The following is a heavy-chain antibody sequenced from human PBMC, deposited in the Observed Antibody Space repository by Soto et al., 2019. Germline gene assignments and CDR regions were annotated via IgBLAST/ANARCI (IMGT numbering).Heavy chain of an antibody. CDR2: INAGNGNT. D-gene: IGHD3-10*01. CDR1: GYTFTSYA. Sequence: ASVKVSCKASGYTFTSYAMHWVRQAPGQRLEWMGWINAGNGNTKYSQKFQGRVTITRDTSASTAYMELSSLRSEDTAVYYCARAGSMVRGLDYWGQVTLVTVTS. J-gene: IGHJ4*02. CDR3: ARAGSMVRGLDY. V-gene: IGHV1-3*01.